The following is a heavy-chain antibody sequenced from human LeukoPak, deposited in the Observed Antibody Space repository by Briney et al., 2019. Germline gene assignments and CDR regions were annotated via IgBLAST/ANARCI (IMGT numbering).Heavy chain of an antibody. J-gene: IGHJ4*02. CDR3: VRSYYGSGNFDL. Sequence: SETLSLTCTVSGGSINSYRWNLIRQPAGKGLEWIGRVYPRGSPKYNPSLKSRVPMSLDTSRNHFSLNLSSVTAADTAVYYCVRSYYGSGNFDLWGQGTLVTVSS. D-gene: IGHD3-10*01. V-gene: IGHV4-4*07. CDR2: VYPRGSP. CDR1: GGSINSYR.